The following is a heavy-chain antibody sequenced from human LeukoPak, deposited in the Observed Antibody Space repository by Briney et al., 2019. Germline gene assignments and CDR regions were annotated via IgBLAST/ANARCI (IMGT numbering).Heavy chain of an antibody. J-gene: IGHJ4*02. CDR1: GFTFSTHT. CDR2: ISSKGGGT. V-gene: IGHV3-64*04. Sequence: GGSLRLSCSASGFTFSTHTMHWVRQAPGKGLEYVSGISSKGGGTYYADSVRGRFTISRDNSKNTLCLQMNSLRAEDTAVYYCARAAMVRGVDYFDSWGQGTLVTVSS. CDR3: ARAAMVRGVDYFDS. D-gene: IGHD3-10*01.